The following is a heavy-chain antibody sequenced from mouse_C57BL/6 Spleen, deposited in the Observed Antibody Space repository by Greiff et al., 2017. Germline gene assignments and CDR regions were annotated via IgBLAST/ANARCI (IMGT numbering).Heavy chain of an antibody. CDR3: TRGDGSSYQAWFAY. J-gene: IGHJ3*01. CDR1: GYTFTDYE. V-gene: IGHV1-15*01. Sequence: QVQLQQSGAELVRPGASVTLSCKASGYTFTDYEMHWVKQTPVHGLEWIGAIDPETGGTAYNQKFKGKAILTADKSSSTAYMELRSLTSEDSAVYYCTRGDGSSYQAWFAYWGQGTLVTVSA. D-gene: IGHD1-1*01. CDR2: IDPETGGT.